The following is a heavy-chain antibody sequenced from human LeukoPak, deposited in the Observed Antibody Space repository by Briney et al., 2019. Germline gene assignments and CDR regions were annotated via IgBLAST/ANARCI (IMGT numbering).Heavy chain of an antibody. CDR1: GDSISSYY. CDR3: ASTTYDYVWGIYRDALDY. Sequence: PSETLSLTCTVSGDSISSYYWSWIRQPPGKGLDWIGYIYYSGSTNYNPSLKSRVTISVDTSKNQFYLKLSSVTAADTAVYYCASTTYDYVWGIYRDALDYWGQGILVTVSS. CDR2: IYYSGST. J-gene: IGHJ4*02. V-gene: IGHV4-59*08. D-gene: IGHD3-16*02.